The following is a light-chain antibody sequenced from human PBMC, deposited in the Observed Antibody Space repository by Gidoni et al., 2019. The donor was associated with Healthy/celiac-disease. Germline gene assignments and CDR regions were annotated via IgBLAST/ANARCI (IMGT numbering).Light chain of an antibody. CDR3: QQSYSTLSLT. J-gene: IGKJ5*01. CDR1: QSISSY. Sequence: IQITQSPSSLSASVGDRVTITCRASQSISSYLNWYQQKPGKAPKLLIYAASSLQSGVPARFSGSGSGTDFTLTISSLQPEDFATYYCQQSYSTLSLTFGQXTRLEIK. CDR2: AAS. V-gene: IGKV1-39*01.